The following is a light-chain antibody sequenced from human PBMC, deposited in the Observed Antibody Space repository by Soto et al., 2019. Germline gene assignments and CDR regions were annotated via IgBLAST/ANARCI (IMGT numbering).Light chain of an antibody. V-gene: IGLV1-47*01. CDR2: RNN. CDR3: AAWDDSLSGVV. J-gene: IGLJ2*01. Sequence: QSVLTQPPSASGTPGQRVTISCSGSSSNIGSNYVFWYQHLPGTAPKLLIYRNNQRPSGVPDRLSGSKSGTSASLAISGLRSEDETDYYCAAWDDSLSGVVFGGGTKLTVL. CDR1: SSNIGSNY.